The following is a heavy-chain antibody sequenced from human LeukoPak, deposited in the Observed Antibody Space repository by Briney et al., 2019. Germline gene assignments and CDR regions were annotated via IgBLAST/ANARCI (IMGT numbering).Heavy chain of an antibody. V-gene: IGHV3-30*18. J-gene: IGHJ4*02. Sequence: PGRSLRLSCAASGFTFSSYGTHWVRQAPGKGLEWVAVISYDGSNKYYADSVKGRFTISRDNSKNTLYLQMNSLRAEDTAVYYCAKGERYSGSYVAGYWGQGTLVTVSS. CDR3: AKGERYSGSYVAGY. CDR1: GFTFSSYG. CDR2: ISYDGSNK. D-gene: IGHD1-26*01.